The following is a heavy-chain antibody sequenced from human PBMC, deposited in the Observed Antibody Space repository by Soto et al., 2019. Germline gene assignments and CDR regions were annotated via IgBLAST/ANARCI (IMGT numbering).Heavy chain of an antibody. J-gene: IGHJ5*02. CDR1: GGSFSGYY. Sequence: QVQLQQWGAGLLKPSETLSLTCAVYGGSFSGYYWSWIRQPPGKGLEWIGEINHSGSTNYNPSLKRRVTISVDTSKNQFSLKLSSVTAADTAVYYCARDITMVRGVITWFDPWGQGTLVTVSS. V-gene: IGHV4-34*01. D-gene: IGHD3-10*01. CDR3: ARDITMVRGVITWFDP. CDR2: INHSGST.